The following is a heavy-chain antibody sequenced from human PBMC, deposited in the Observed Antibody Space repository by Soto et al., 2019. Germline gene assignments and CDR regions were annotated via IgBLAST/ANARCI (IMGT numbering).Heavy chain of an antibody. Sequence: ASVKVSCKASGYTFTSYYMHWVRQAPGQGLEWMGIINPSGGSTSYAQKFQGRVTMTRDTSTSTVYMELSSLRSEDTAVYYCAGGVGSIGSFRCCYYGMDVWGQGTTVTVSS. J-gene: IGHJ6*02. D-gene: IGHD3-22*01. CDR2: INPSGGST. V-gene: IGHV1-46*01. CDR1: GYTFTSYY. CDR3: AGGVGSIGSFRCCYYGMDV.